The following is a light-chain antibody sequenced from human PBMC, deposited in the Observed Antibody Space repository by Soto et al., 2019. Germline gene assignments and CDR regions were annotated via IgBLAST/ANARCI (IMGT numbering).Light chain of an antibody. CDR1: SSNIGDNT. V-gene: IGLV1-44*01. Sequence: QAVVTQPPSASGTPGQRVTISCSGSSSNIGDNTVNWYQQLPGTAPKLLIFRNNQRPSGVPDRFSGSKSGTSASLAISGLQSEVEADYYCAAWDDRLKGYVFGTGTKLTVL. J-gene: IGLJ1*01. CDR3: AAWDDRLKGYV. CDR2: RNN.